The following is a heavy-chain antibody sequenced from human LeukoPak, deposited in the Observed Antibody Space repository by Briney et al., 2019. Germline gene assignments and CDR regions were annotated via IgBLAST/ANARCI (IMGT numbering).Heavy chain of an antibody. CDR2: IRSQAYSGTT. D-gene: IGHD2-2*01. Sequence: GGSLRLSCTASGFTFGYHAINWVRQAPGRGLEWVGFIRSQAYSGTTEYATSVIDRFTISRDDSKSIAYLQMNSLKTEDTAVYYCTRDIVSISEPYYFDDWGQGGQVTVSS. J-gene: IGHJ4*02. V-gene: IGHV3-49*04. CDR3: TRDIVSISEPYYFDD. CDR1: GFTFGYHA.